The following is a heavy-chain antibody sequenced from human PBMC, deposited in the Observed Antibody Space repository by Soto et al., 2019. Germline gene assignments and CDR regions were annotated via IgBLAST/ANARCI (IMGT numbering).Heavy chain of an antibody. CDR1: GFTFSGSA. V-gene: IGHV3-73*01. CDR2: IRSKANSYAT. D-gene: IGHD3-9*01. CDR3: TRTPPEYYDILTGYYIPYYYYMDV. J-gene: IGHJ6*03. Sequence: EVQLVESGGGLVQPGGSLKLSCAASGFTFSGSAMHWVRQASGKGLEWVGRIRSKANSYATAYAASVKGRFTISRDDSKNTAYLQMNSLKTEDTAVYYCTRTPPEYYDILTGYYIPYYYYMDVWGKGTTVTVSS.